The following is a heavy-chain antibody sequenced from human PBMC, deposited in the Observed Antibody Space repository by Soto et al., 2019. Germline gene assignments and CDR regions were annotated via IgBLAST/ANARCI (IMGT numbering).Heavy chain of an antibody. D-gene: IGHD2-21*02. Sequence: SAPTLVNPTQTLTLTCTFSGFSLSTSGVGVGWIRQPPGKALEWLALIYWDDDKRYSPSLRSRLTINKDTSKNQVVLTMTNMDPVDTATYYCIQSRCGGDCLQSYASHYYYGMDVWGQGTTVTVS. J-gene: IGHJ6*01. V-gene: IGHV2-5*02. CDR1: GFSLSTSGVG. CDR3: IQSRCGGDCLQSYASHYYYGMDV. CDR2: IYWDDDK.